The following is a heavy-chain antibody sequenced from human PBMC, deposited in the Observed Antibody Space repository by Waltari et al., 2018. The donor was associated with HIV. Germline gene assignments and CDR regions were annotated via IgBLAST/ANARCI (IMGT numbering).Heavy chain of an antibody. CDR2: FIPVLRMT. Sequence: QVQLVQSGTEVKKPGSSVKISCKTSRGTFNTCAINWVRQAPGQGLEWVGRFIPVLRMTNYAQRFQGRVTITADESTSSVYLELRSLRSDDTAVYYCARVPTSTVVARYFDAWGQGALVTVSS. CDR3: ARVPTSTVVARYFDA. V-gene: IGHV1-69*04. CDR1: RGTFNTCA. D-gene: IGHD2-15*01. J-gene: IGHJ4*02.